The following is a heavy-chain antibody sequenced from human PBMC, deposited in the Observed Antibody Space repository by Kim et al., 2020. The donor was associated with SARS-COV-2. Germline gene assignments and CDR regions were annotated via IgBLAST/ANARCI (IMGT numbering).Heavy chain of an antibody. Sequence: GGSLRLSCAASGFTVSSNYMSWVRQAPGKGLEWVSVIYSGGSTYYADSVKGRFTISRDNSKNTLYLQMNSLRAEDTAVYYCARVSPHFDWLYYYYYGMDVWGQGTTVTVSS. D-gene: IGHD3-9*01. CDR2: IYSGGST. CDR3: ARVSPHFDWLYYYYYGMDV. V-gene: IGHV3-53*01. CDR1: GFTVSSNY. J-gene: IGHJ6*02.